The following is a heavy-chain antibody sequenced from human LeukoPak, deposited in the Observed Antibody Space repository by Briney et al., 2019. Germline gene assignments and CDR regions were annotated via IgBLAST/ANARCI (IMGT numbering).Heavy chain of an antibody. CDR1: GFTFSSYW. J-gene: IGHJ6*03. CDR2: IKQDGSEK. Sequence: GGSLRLSCAASGFTFSSYWMSWVRQAPGKGLEWGANIKQDGSEKYYVDSVKGRFTVSRDNAKNSLYLQMNSVRGEDTAVYYCARCITMVRGVISYYYYYYMDVWGKGTTVTISS. CDR3: ARCITMVRGVISYYYYYYMDV. V-gene: IGHV3-7*01. D-gene: IGHD3-10*01.